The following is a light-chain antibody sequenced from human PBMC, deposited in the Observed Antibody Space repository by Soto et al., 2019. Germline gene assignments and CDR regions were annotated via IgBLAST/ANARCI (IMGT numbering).Light chain of an antibody. Sequence: QSALTQPPSVSGAPGQRVTISCTGSSSNIGAGSYVHWYQHLPGTAPKVLIFGDTNRRSGVPGRFSGSKSGSSASLAITGLQAEDEADYYCSSYAGSLEFGGGTKLTVL. V-gene: IGLV1-40*01. CDR2: GDT. J-gene: IGLJ2*01. CDR1: SSNIGAGSY. CDR3: SSYAGSLE.